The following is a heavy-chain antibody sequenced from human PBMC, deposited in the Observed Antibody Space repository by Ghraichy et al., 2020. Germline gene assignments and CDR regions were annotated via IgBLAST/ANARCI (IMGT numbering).Heavy chain of an antibody. Sequence: ESLNISCKGSGYSFTNYWIGWVRQMPGKGLERMGIIYPGDSDTRYSPSFQGQVTISADKSISTAYLQWSSLKASDTAMYYCARHGSDIVVVPAAKGVDYYSYGMDVWGQGTTVTVSS. D-gene: IGHD2-2*01. CDR2: IYPGDSDT. V-gene: IGHV5-51*01. CDR1: GYSFTNYW. J-gene: IGHJ6*02. CDR3: ARHGSDIVVVPAAKGVDYYSYGMDV.